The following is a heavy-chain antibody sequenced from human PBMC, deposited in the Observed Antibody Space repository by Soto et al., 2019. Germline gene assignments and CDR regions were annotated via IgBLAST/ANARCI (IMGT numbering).Heavy chain of an antibody. CDR1: GGSISSYY. Sequence: QVQLQESGPGLVKPSETLSLTCTVSGGSISSYYWSWIRQPPGKGLEWIGYIYYSGSTNYNPSLKSPVTISVDTSKTQFSLKLSSVTAADTAVYYCARQAYSYGYIGYFDYWGQGTLVTVSS. CDR3: ARQAYSYGYIGYFDY. J-gene: IGHJ4*02. V-gene: IGHV4-59*08. D-gene: IGHD5-18*01. CDR2: IYYSGST.